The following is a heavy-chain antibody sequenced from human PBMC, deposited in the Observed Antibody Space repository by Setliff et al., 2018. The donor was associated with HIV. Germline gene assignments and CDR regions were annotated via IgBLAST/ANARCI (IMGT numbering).Heavy chain of an antibody. D-gene: IGHD4-17*01. CDR2: IYYNGNT. CDR3: AREIYGGNSRPFDY. CDR1: GGSISSYY. Sequence: LSLTCTVSGGSISSYYWSWIRQPPGKGLEWIGYIYYNGNTNYNPSLKSRVTISVDTSKNQLSLKLSSVTAADTAGYYCAREIYGGNSRPFDYWGQGTLVTVSS. J-gene: IGHJ4*02. V-gene: IGHV4-59*01.